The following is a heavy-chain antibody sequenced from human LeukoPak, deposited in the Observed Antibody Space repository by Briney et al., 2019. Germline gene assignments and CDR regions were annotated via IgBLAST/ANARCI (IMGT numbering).Heavy chain of an antibody. V-gene: IGHV4-59*01. CDR2: IYYSGST. J-gene: IGHJ4*02. Sequence: PSETLSLTCTVSGGSISSYYWSWIRQPPGKGLEWIGYIYYSGSTNYNPSLKSRVTISVDTSKNQFSLKLSSVTAADTAVYYCARSHNYSYGYSPSDYWGQGTLVTVSS. CDR1: GGSISSYY. D-gene: IGHD5-18*01. CDR3: ARSHNYSYGYSPSDY.